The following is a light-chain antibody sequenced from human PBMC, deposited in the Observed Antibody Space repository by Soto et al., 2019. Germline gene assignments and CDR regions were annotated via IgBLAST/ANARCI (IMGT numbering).Light chain of an antibody. J-gene: IGLJ2*01. V-gene: IGLV2-14*01. CDR2: AVT. Sequence: QSVLTQPASVSGSPGQSITISCTGTNSDVGGYNYVSWYQQHPGKAPKLMIYAVTNRPSGVSDRFSGSKSGNTASLTISGLQAEDEADYYCCSYTRSSTVLFGGGTKLTVL. CDR1: NSDVGGYNY. CDR3: CSYTRSSTVL.